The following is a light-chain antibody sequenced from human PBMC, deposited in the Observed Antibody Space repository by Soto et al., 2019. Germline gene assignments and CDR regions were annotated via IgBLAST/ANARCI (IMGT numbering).Light chain of an antibody. CDR1: SGHSSYA. J-gene: IGLJ3*02. CDR2: LNSDGSH. V-gene: IGLV4-69*01. Sequence: QSVLTQSPSASASLGASVKLTCTLSSGHSSYAIAWHQQQPEKGPRYLMKLNSDGSHRKGDGIPDRFSGSSSGAERYLTISSLQSEDEADYYCQTWGTGIHGVFGGGPKLTVL. CDR3: QTWGTGIHGV.